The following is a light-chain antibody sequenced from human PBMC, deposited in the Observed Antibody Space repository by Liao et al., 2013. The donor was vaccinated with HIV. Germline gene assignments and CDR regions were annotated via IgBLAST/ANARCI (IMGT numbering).Light chain of an antibody. V-gene: IGLV3-1*01. CDR3: QAWDTTTATYV. CDR2: EDT. CDR1: KLGEKY. Sequence: SYVVTQPPSVSVSPGQTATITCSGDKLGEKYASWYQQKPGQSPXLVIYEDTKRPSGIPERFSASNSGNTATLTISGTQAVDEADYYCQAWDTTTATYVFGTGTKVTVL. J-gene: IGLJ1*01.